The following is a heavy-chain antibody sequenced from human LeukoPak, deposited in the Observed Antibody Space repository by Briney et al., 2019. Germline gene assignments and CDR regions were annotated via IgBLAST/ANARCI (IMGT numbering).Heavy chain of an antibody. CDR1: GGTFSSYA. Sequence: ASVTVSCKASGGTFSSYAISWVRQAPGQGLEWMGGIIPIFGTANYAQKFQGRVTITADKSTSTAYMELSSLRSEDTAVYYCARGRYSSSWYNWFDPWGQGTLVTVSS. J-gene: IGHJ5*02. CDR2: IIPIFGTA. CDR3: ARGRYSSSWYNWFDP. D-gene: IGHD6-13*01. V-gene: IGHV1-69*06.